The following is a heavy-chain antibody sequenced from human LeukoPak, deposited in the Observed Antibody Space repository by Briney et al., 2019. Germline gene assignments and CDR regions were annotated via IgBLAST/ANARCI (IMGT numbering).Heavy chain of an antibody. CDR2: INHSGST. Sequence: SETLSLTCAVFGGSFSGYYLSWIRQPPGKGLEWIGEINHSGSTNYNPSLKSRVTISVDTSKNQFSLKLSSVTAADTAVYYCARFGRYSSSWYRDYWGQGTLVTVSS. CDR1: GGSFSGYY. CDR3: ARFGRYSSSWYRDY. V-gene: IGHV4-34*01. J-gene: IGHJ4*02. D-gene: IGHD6-13*01.